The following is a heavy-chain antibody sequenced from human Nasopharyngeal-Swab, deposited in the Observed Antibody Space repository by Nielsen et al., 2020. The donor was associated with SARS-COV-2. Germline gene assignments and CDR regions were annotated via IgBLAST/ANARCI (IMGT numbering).Heavy chain of an antibody. CDR3: VRGDRRDY. V-gene: IGHV3-21*01. J-gene: IGHJ4*02. CDR2: ISGSGSSR. CDR1: GFAFSAYT. Sequence: GGSLRLPCAAYGFAFSAYTMNWVRQAPGKGLEWVSSISGSGSSRYYAASLKGRFTISRDNAQNSLFLQINSLTAEDTAFYFCVRGDRRDYWGLGTLVTVSS.